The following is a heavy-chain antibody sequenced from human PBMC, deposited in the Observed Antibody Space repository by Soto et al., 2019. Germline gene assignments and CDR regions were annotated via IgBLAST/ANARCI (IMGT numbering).Heavy chain of an antibody. D-gene: IGHD3-22*01. J-gene: IGHJ4*02. CDR1: GGSISSYY. CDR2: IYYSGST. CDR3: ARHGMDYYDSSGYYPGDY. Sequence: SETLSLTCTVSGGSISSYYWGWIRQPPGKGLEWIGSIYYSGSTYYNPSLKSRVTISVDTSKNQFSLKLSSVTAADTAVYYCARHGMDYYDSSGYYPGDYWGQGTLVT. V-gene: IGHV4-39*01.